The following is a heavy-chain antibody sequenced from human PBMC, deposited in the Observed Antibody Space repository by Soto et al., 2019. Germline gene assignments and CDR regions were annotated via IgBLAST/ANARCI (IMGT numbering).Heavy chain of an antibody. D-gene: IGHD1-26*01. Sequence: QTGGSLRLSCAAAGFTFSSYWMSWVRQAPGKGLEWVANIKQDGSEKYYVDSVKGRFTISRDNAKNSLYLQMNSLRAEDTAVYYCARAQRWELAYYFDYWGQGTLVTVSS. J-gene: IGHJ4*02. CDR3: ARAQRWELAYYFDY. CDR1: GFTFSSYW. V-gene: IGHV3-7*01. CDR2: IKQDGSEK.